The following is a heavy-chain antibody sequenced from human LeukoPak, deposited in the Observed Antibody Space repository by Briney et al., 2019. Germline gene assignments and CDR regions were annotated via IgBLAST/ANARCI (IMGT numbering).Heavy chain of an antibody. J-gene: IGHJ4*02. CDR2: ISYDGSNK. V-gene: IGHV3-30*14. Sequence: GGSLRLSCAASGFTFSSYAMHWVRQAPGKGLEWVAVISYDGSNKYYADSVKGRFTISRDNSKNTLYLQMNSLRAEDTAVYYCAGGGRGYEVVVGATNYWGQGTLVTVSS. CDR1: GFTFSSYA. CDR3: AGGGRGYEVVVGATNY. D-gene: IGHD1-26*01.